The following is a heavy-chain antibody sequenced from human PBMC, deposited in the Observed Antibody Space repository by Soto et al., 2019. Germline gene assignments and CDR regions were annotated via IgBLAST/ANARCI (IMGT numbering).Heavy chain of an antibody. CDR2: MWANGFNK. D-gene: IGHD2-2*01. CDR1: GLTFSNHG. Sequence: QVLLVESGGGVVQPGRSLRLSCEASGLTFSNHGFHWVRQAPGKGLEWVEAMWANGFNKDYSDSVKGRFTVSRDNSKNTVYLQMDGLRAEDTAVYYCAKDPSHTIDIWGQGTMVTVS. J-gene: IGHJ3*02. CDR3: AKDPSHTIDI. V-gene: IGHV3-33*06.